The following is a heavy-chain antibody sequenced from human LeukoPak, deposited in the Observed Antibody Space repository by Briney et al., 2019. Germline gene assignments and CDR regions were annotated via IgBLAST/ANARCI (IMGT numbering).Heavy chain of an antibody. CDR3: ARRTYSSSGAFIFDY. CDR2: INPNSGGT. D-gene: IGHD6-6*01. CDR1: GYTFTGYY. Sequence: ASVKVSCKASGYTFTGYYMHWVRQAPGQGLEWMGWINPNSGGTNYAQKFQGRVTMTRDTSISTAYMELSRLRSDDTAVYYCARRTYSSSGAFIFDYWGQGTLVTVSS. V-gene: IGHV1-2*02. J-gene: IGHJ4*02.